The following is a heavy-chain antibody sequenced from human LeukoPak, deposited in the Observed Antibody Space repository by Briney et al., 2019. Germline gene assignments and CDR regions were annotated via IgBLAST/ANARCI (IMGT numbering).Heavy chain of an antibody. CDR1: GVSFSGYY. CDR2: INHSGST. CDR3: ARSRHWKRITMVRGVIPFDY. V-gene: IGHV4-34*01. D-gene: IGHD3-10*01. Sequence: SETLSLTCAVYGVSFSGYYWSWIRQPPGKGLEWIGEINHSGSTNYNPSLKSRVTISVDTSKNQFSLKLSSVTAADTAVYYCARSRHWKRITMVRGVIPFDYWGQGTLVTVSS. J-gene: IGHJ4*02.